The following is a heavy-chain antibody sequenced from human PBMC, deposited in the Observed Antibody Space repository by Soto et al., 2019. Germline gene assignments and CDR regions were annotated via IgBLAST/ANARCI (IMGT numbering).Heavy chain of an antibody. D-gene: IGHD3-16*01. CDR3: ASVPAAAAASFGG. Sequence: EGQLVQSGGDLVQPGGSLRLSCTASGFTFSDFWMYWVRQAPGKGLEWVSRINSDGSGTAYADSVRGRFTISRDNAKNTVYLQMNSLRAEDTAVYYCASVPAAAAASFGGWGQGTLVTVSS. V-gene: IGHV3-74*03. CDR2: INSDGSGT. CDR1: GFTFSDFW. J-gene: IGHJ4*02.